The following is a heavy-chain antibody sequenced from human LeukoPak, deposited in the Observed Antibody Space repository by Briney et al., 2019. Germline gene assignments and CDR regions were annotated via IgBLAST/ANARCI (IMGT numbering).Heavy chain of an antibody. V-gene: IGHV1-18*01. CDR1: GYTFTSYG. J-gene: IGHJ4*02. D-gene: IGHD6-19*01. Sequence: ASVKVSCKASGYTFTSYGISWVRQAPGQGLEWMGWISAYNGNTNYAQKLQGRVTMTTDTSTSTAYMELSRLRSDDTAVYYCASTAGQWLGFPFDYWGQGTLVTVSS. CDR2: ISAYNGNT. CDR3: ASTAGQWLGFPFDY.